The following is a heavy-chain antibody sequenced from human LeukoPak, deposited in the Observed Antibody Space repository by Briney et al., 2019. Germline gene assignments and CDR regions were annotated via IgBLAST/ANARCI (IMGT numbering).Heavy chain of an antibody. D-gene: IGHD6-13*01. CDR3: ASTRRGAAALDY. CDR2: INHSGST. V-gene: IGHV4-34*01. Sequence: SETLSLTCAVYGGSFSGYYWSWIRQPPGKGLEWIGEINHSGSTNYNPSLKSRVTISVDTSKNQFSLKLSSVTAADTAVYYCASTRRGAAALDYWGQGTLVTVSS. CDR1: GGSFSGYY. J-gene: IGHJ4*02.